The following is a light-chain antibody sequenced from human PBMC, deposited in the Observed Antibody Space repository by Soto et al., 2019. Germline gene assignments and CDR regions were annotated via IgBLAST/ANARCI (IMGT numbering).Light chain of an antibody. J-gene: IGLJ1*01. CDR2: EVS. V-gene: IGLV2-8*01. CDR3: SSYTSSRTLV. Sequence: QSVLTQPPSASGSPGQSVTISCTGSSSDVGGYNYVSWYQQYPGKAPKLMIYEVSKRPSGVPDRFSGSKSGNTASLTISGLQAEDEADYYCSSYTSSRTLVFGTGTKVTVL. CDR1: SSDVGGYNY.